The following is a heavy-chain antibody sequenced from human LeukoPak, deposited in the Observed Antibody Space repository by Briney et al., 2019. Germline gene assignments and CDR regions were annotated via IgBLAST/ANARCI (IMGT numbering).Heavy chain of an antibody. Sequence: ASVKVSCMASGYTFTGYYMHWVRQAPGQGLEWMGRINPNSGGTNYAQKFQGRVTMTRDTSISTAYMELSRLRSDDTAVYYCATIAARLGYFDYWGQGTLVTVSS. V-gene: IGHV1-2*06. CDR2: INPNSGGT. CDR1: GYTFTGYY. CDR3: ATIAARLGYFDY. J-gene: IGHJ4*02. D-gene: IGHD6-6*01.